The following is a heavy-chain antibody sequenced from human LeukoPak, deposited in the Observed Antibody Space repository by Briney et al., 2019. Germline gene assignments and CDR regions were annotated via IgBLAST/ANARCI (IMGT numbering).Heavy chain of an antibody. J-gene: IGHJ3*02. CDR1: GGTFSSYA. D-gene: IGHD2-2*01. Sequence: SVKVSCKASGGTFSSYAISWVRQAPGQGLEWMGGIIPIFGTANYAQKFQGRVTITADESTSTAYMELSSLRSEDTAVYYCARDPGYCSSTSCLGLDAFDIWGQGTMVTVSS. CDR3: ARDPGYCSSTSCLGLDAFDI. CDR2: IIPIFGTA. V-gene: IGHV1-69*01.